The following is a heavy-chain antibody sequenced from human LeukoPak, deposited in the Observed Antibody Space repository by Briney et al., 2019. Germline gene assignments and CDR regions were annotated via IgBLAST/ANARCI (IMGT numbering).Heavy chain of an antibody. J-gene: IGHJ4*02. CDR1: GYTFTSYG. D-gene: IGHD5-12*01. Sequence: GASVKVSCKASGYTFTSYGISWVRQAPGQGLEWMGWISAYNGNTSYAQKLQGRVTMTTDTSTSTAYMELRSLRSDDTAVYYCARVSIGGIVATIPSFDYWGQGTLVTVSS. CDR2: ISAYNGNT. V-gene: IGHV1-18*01. CDR3: ARVSIGGIVATIPSFDY.